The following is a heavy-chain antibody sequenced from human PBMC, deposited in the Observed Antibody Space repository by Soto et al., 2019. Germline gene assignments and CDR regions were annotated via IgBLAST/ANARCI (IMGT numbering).Heavy chain of an antibody. D-gene: IGHD2-15*01. CDR2: IWYDGSNK. V-gene: IGHV3-33*01. CDR1: GFTFSSYG. Sequence: GGSLRLSCAASGFTFSSYGMHWVRQAPGKGLEWVAVIWYDGSNKYYADSVKGRFTISRDNSKNTLNLQMNSLRAEDTAVYYCAREGVRGYCSGGSCPEVGYFDYWGQGTLVTVSS. CDR3: AREGVRGYCSGGSCPEVGYFDY. J-gene: IGHJ4*02.